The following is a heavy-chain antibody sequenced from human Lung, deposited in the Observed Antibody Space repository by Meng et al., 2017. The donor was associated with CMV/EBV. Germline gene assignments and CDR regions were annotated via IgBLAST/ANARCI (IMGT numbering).Heavy chain of an antibody. CDR1: GFPFDDYA. V-gene: IGHV3-74*01. Sequence: ESLKISXAASGFPFDDYAMHWVRQGPGKGLEWVSRINSDGSSTSYADSVKGRFTISRDNAKNTLYLQMNSLRAEDTAVYYCARDKVRYYDFWSGYGGMDVWGQGTTVTVSS. CDR3: ARDKVRYYDFWSGYGGMDV. CDR2: INSDGSST. J-gene: IGHJ6*02. D-gene: IGHD3-3*01.